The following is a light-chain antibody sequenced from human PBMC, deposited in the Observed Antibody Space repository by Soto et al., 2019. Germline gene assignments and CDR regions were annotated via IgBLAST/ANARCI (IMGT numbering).Light chain of an antibody. V-gene: IGKV1-5*01. Sequence: DIQMTQSPSTLSASVGDRVTITCRASQSISSWLAWYQQKPGRAPKLLIYDASSLESGVPSRFSGSGSGTEFTLTISSLQPDDFATYCCQHYNSYPWTFGQRTKVEIK. CDR1: QSISSW. CDR3: QHYNSYPWT. CDR2: DAS. J-gene: IGKJ1*01.